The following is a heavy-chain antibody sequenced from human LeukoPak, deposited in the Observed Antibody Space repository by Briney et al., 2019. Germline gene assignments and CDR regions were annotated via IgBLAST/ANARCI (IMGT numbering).Heavy chain of an antibody. CDR3: TRVGYIDEGIDY. Sequence: GGSLRLSCAASGFTFSSHGMHWVRQAPGKGLEWVALIWYDGSNKYYADSVKGRLPISRDNSKNTLYLQMNSLRAEDTAIYYCTRVGYIDEGIDYWGQGTLVTVSS. V-gene: IGHV3-33*01. J-gene: IGHJ4*02. D-gene: IGHD5-24*01. CDR1: GFTFSSHG. CDR2: IWYDGSNK.